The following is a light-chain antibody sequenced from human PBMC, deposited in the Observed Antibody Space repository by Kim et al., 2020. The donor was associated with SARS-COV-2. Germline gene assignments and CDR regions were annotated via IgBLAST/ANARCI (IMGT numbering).Light chain of an antibody. J-gene: IGKJ2*01. CDR1: QDITTH. V-gene: IGKV1-16*02. CDR2: NAS. CDR3: QQYSRYPPT. Sequence: DIQMTQSPSSLSASVGDRVTITCRASQDITTHLAWFQQKPGKAPKSLIWNASNLQSVVPSKFSGSGSGTDFTLTIISLQPEDFTTYFCQQYSRYPPTFGQGTKLEI.